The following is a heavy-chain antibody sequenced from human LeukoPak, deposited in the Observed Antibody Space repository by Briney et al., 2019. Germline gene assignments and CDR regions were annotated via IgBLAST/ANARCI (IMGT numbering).Heavy chain of an antibody. Sequence: GASVKVSCKASGYTFTSYDINWVRQATGQGLEWMGWMNPNSGNTGYAQKFQGRVTMTRNTSISTAYMELSSLRSEDTAVYYCAKAVDPLLWFGELLYTTFDYWGQGTLVTVSS. V-gene: IGHV1-8*01. D-gene: IGHD3-10*01. J-gene: IGHJ4*02. CDR3: AKAVDPLLWFGELLYTTFDY. CDR1: GYTFTSYD. CDR2: MNPNSGNT.